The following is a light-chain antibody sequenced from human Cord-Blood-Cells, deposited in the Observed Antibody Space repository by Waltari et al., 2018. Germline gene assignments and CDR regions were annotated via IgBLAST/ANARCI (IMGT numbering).Light chain of an antibody. Sequence: QSALTQPASVSGSPGQSNTISCTGTSSDVGSYNLVSWYQQHPGKAPKLMIYEGSKRPSGGSNRCSGSKSGNTASLTSPGLQAEDEADYYCCSYACSSTYVVFGGGTKLTVL. V-gene: IGLV2-23*01. CDR2: EGS. CDR3: CSYACSSTYVV. J-gene: IGLJ2*01. CDR1: SSDVGSYNL.